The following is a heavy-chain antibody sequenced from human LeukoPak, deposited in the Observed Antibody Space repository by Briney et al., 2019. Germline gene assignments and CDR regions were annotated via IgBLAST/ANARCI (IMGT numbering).Heavy chain of an antibody. CDR2: ISSSSSYI. Sequence: GGSLRLSCAASGFTFSSYSMNWVRQAPGKGLEWVSSISSSSSYIYYADSVKGRFTISRDNAKNSLYLQMNSLRAEDTAVYYCARDLLDYDILTGSYDNAAFDIWGQGTMVTVSS. V-gene: IGHV3-21*01. CDR3: ARDLLDYDILTGSYDNAAFDI. D-gene: IGHD3-9*01. CDR1: GFTFSSYS. J-gene: IGHJ3*02.